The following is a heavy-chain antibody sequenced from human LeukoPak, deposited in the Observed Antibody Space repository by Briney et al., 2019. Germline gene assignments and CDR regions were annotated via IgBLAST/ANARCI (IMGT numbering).Heavy chain of an antibody. J-gene: IGHJ6*03. CDR1: GGSFSNYY. CDR3: ARRWNYGRNYYIDV. Sequence: SETLSLTCAVYGGSFSNYYWSWNRQPPGKGLEWLAEINDSGRANYKPSLMSRVTVSVHTSKHQFSLRLTSVTATDTAVYYCARRWNYGRNYYIDVWRKGATVSVSS. CDR2: INDSGRA. V-gene: IGHV4-34*01. D-gene: IGHD1-7*01.